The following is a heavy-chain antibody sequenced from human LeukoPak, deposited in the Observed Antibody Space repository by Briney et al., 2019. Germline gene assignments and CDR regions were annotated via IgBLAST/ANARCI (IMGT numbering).Heavy chain of an antibody. Sequence: GGSLRLSCAASGFTFSSYEMNWVRQAPGKGREWVSYISSGGSTIYYADTVKGRFTISRDNAKNSRYLQLNSLRAEDTAVYYCARDPHYYGLGSVDDLDYWGQGTLVTVS. D-gene: IGHD3-10*01. V-gene: IGHV3-48*03. CDR3: ARDPHYYGLGSVDDLDY. J-gene: IGHJ4*02. CDR1: GFTFSSYE. CDR2: ISSGGSTI.